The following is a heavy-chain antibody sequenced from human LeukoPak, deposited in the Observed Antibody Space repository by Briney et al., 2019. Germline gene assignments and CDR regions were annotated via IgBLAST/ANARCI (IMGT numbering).Heavy chain of an antibody. CDR1: GGSISSGDYY. CDR2: IYYSGST. Sequence: SETLSLTCTVSGGSISSGDYYWSWIRQPPGKGLEWIGYIYYSGSTYYNPSLKSRVTISVDTSKNQFSLELSSVTAADTAVYYCARVGTQYYYDSSGWGFDYWGQGTLVTVSS. J-gene: IGHJ4*02. V-gene: IGHV4-30-4*08. D-gene: IGHD3-22*01. CDR3: ARVGTQYYYDSSGWGFDY.